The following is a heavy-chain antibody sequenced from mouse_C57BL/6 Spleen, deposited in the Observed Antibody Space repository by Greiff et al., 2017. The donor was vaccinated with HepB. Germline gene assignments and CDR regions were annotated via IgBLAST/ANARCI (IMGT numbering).Heavy chain of an antibody. CDR2: ISYSGST. D-gene: IGHD1-2*01. Sequence: EVKLLESGPGLVKPSPSLSLTCTVTGYSITSGYVWNWIRQFPGNKLEWMGYISYSGSTNYNPSLKSRISITRDTSKNQFFLQLNSVTTEDTATYYCARTARIKYWGQGTTLTVSS. V-gene: IGHV3-2*02. CDR3: ARTARIKY. J-gene: IGHJ2*01. CDR1: GYSITSGYV.